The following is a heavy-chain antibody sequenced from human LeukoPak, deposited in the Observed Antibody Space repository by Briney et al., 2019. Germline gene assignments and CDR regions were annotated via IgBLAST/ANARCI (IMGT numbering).Heavy chain of an antibody. D-gene: IGHD6-6*01. Sequence: ASVKVSCKASGYTFTGYYMHWVRQAPGQGLEWMGWINPNSGDTNYAEKFQGRVTMTRDTSISTAYMDLRRLRSGDTAVYYCARDYSSSSGYFDYWGQGTLVTVSS. CDR3: ARDYSSSSGYFDY. CDR1: GYTFTGYY. CDR2: INPNSGDT. J-gene: IGHJ4*02. V-gene: IGHV1-2*02.